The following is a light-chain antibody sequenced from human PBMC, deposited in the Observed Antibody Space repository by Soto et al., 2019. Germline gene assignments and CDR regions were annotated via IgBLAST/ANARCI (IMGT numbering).Light chain of an antibody. CDR3: QVLDTNYGKV. J-gene: IGLJ1*01. V-gene: IGLV1-40*01. Sequence: QSALTHPPCMTQAPGQRVTVSYTGTSSNIGAGYALHLYQQLQKAVPKPLIYDNATRPPRGSDPFPVSNFGTSATPIITRLQAEDEADYYCQVLDTNYGKVYGNETKVTAL. CDR1: SSNIGAGYA. CDR2: DNA.